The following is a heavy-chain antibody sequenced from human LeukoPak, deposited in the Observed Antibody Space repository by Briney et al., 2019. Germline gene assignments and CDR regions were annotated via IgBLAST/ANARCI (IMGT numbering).Heavy chain of an antibody. J-gene: IGHJ3*02. CDR1: GFTFNNYA. CDR2: ISWNSGNI. V-gene: IGHV3-9*01. Sequence: QPGGSLRLSCAASGFTFNNYAMHWVRQAPGKGLEWVSGISWNSGNIGYADSVKGRFTISRDNAKDSLYLQMNSLRAEDTAFYYCTKPRVLSPGVFDIWGQGTVVTVSS. CDR3: TKPRVLSPGVFDI. D-gene: IGHD2-8*02.